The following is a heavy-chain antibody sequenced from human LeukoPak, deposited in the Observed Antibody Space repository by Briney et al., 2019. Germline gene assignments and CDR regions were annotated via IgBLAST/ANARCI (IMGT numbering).Heavy chain of an antibody. CDR2: ISSRGDDT. CDR1: GFTFSTLA. D-gene: IGHD5-18*01. Sequence: GGSLRLSCTASGFTFSTLAMSWVRQAPGKGLEWVSSISSRGDDTSYADSVKGRFTISRDNSKNTLYLQMNSLRAEDTAVHYCAKHHNRIQLWFRVCTAFDIWGQGTMVTVSS. V-gene: IGHV3-23*01. J-gene: IGHJ3*02. CDR3: AKHHNRIQLWFRVCTAFDI.